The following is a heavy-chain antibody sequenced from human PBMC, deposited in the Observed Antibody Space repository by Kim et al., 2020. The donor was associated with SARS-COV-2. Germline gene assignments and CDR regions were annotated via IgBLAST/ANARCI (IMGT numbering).Heavy chain of an antibody. Sequence: GGSLRLSCAASGFTFRNYGMNWVRQAPGKGLEWVAVIWYDGSNKYYADSVKGRFTISRDNSKNTLYLQMNSLRAEDTAVYYCARDQWELLTEDYGMDVWGQGTSVTVSS. CDR3: ARDQWELLTEDYGMDV. D-gene: IGHD1-26*01. CDR2: IWYDGSNK. J-gene: IGHJ6*02. V-gene: IGHV3-33*01. CDR1: GFTFRNYG.